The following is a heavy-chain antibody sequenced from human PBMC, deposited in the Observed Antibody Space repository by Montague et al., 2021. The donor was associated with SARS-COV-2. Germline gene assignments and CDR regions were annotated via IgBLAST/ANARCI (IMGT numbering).Heavy chain of an antibody. CDR2: ISGSGGST. CDR3: AKPLGGVTPGYYYPVDV. V-gene: IGHV3-23*01. J-gene: IGHJ6*02. Sequence: SLRLSCAASGFTFTHYAMNWVRQGPGKGLEWVSSISGSGGSTYYADSVKGRFTISRDNSQNTLYLQMNSLRAEDTAVYYCAKPLGGVTPGYYYPVDVWGPGTTVTVSS. CDR1: GFTFTHYA. D-gene: IGHD1-26*01.